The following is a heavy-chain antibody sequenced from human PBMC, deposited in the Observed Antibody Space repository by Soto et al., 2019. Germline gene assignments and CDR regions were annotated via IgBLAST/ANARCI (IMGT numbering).Heavy chain of an antibody. Sequence: GXSXKVSYKATGFTXSSSAGKWVRQARGQRLEWRGWIGVASGKTNCAQKFQERATITREMSTSTAYMELSSMRSEGTAVYYCAAATTVTTFAYWGQGTQGTVSS. CDR3: AAATTVTTFAY. D-gene: IGHD4-17*01. CDR2: IGVASGKT. CDR1: GFTXSSSA. V-gene: IGHV1-58*01. J-gene: IGHJ4*02.